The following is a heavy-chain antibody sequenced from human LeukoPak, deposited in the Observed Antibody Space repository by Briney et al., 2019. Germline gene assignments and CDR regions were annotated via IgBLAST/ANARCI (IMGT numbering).Heavy chain of an antibody. CDR1: GYTFTSYY. Sequence: ASVKVSCKASGYTFTSYYMHWVRQAPGQGLEWMGIINPSGGSTSYAQKFQGRVTMTRDTSTSTVYMELSSLRSEDTAIYYCAKAPQNFRSGPYYFDYWGQGTLVTVSS. CDR2: INPSGGST. V-gene: IGHV1-46*01. J-gene: IGHJ4*02. CDR3: AKAPQNFRSGPYYFDY. D-gene: IGHD3-3*01.